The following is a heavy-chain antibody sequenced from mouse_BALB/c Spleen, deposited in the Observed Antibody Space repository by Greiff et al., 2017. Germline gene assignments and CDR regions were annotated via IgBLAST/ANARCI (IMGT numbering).Heavy chain of an antibody. J-gene: IGHJ4*01. CDR3: AREEGY. V-gene: IGHV5-17*02. Sequence: EVQLQESGGGLVQPGGSRKLSCAASGFTFSSFGMHWVRQAPEKGLEWVAYISSGSSTIYYADTVKGRFTISRDNPKNTLFLQMTSLRSEDTAMYYCAREEGYWGQGTSVTVSS. CDR2: ISSGSSTI. CDR1: GFTFSSFG.